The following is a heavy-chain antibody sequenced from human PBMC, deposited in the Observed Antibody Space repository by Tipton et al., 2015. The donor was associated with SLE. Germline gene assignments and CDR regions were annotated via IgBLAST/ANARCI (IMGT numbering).Heavy chain of an antibody. D-gene: IGHD2-15*01. CDR3: AREGPSWYYYYYMDV. Sequence: SLRLSCAASGFTFTDYYMNWIRQAPGKGLEWVSYISSSGSTIYYADSVKGRFTISRDNAKNSLYLQMNSLRAEDTAVYYCAREGPSWYYYYYMDVWGKVTTVTVSS. CDR2: ISSSGSTI. CDR1: GFTFTDYY. V-gene: IGHV3-11*01. J-gene: IGHJ6*03.